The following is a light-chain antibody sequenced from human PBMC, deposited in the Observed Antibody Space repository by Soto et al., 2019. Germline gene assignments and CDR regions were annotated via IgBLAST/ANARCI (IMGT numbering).Light chain of an antibody. V-gene: IGKV1-39*01. J-gene: IGKJ4*01. CDR2: GAS. Sequence: DIQMTQSPSSLSASVGDRVTITCRASQSISTYLNWYQQKPGKAPKLLIYGASNLQSGVPSRFSGSASGTDFTLTISSLQPEDFASYYCQQSYSTPLTFGGGTKVEIK. CDR1: QSISTY. CDR3: QQSYSTPLT.